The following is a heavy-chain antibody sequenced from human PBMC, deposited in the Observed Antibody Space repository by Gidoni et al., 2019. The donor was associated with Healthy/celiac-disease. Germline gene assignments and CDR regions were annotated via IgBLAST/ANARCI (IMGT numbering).Heavy chain of an antibody. V-gene: IGHV3-53*02. D-gene: IGHD2-15*01. CDR1: GFTVSSNY. CDR3: ARDLVMAPNRYYGMDV. J-gene: IGHJ6*02. CDR2: IYSGGST. Sequence: EVQLLETGGGLIQPGGSLRLSCAASGFTVSSNYMSWVRQAPGKGLEWVSVIYSGGSTYYADSKNTLYLQMNSLRAEDTAVYYCARDLVMAPNRYYGMDVWGQGTTVTVSS.